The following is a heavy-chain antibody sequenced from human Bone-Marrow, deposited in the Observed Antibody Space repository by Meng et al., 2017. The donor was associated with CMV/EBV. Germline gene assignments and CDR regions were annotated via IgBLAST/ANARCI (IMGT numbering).Heavy chain of an antibody. Sequence: GESLKISCAASGFTVSSNYMSWVRQAPGKGLEWVANIKQDGSDKYYADSVKGRFSISRDNSKNTLYVQMNSLRAEDTAVYYCARGPGEEVEWLYLWGQGTLVTVSS. CDR3: ARGPGEEVEWLYL. J-gene: IGHJ4*02. CDR2: IKQDGSDK. D-gene: IGHD3-3*01. CDR1: GFTVSSNY. V-gene: IGHV3-7*03.